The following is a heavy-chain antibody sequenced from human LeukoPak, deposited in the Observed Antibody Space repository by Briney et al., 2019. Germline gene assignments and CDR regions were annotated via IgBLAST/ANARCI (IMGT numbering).Heavy chain of an antibody. Sequence: QRGGSLRLSCAASGFVFSTSWMHWVRQAPGKGLVWVARINGDGSTTNYADSVQGRFTISRDTAKNTLFLQMNSLGAEDTAVYYCIGTGTHSYWGQGTLVTVSS. J-gene: IGHJ4*02. V-gene: IGHV3-74*01. D-gene: IGHD3-10*01. CDR1: GFVFSTSW. CDR3: IGTGTHSY. CDR2: INGDGSTT.